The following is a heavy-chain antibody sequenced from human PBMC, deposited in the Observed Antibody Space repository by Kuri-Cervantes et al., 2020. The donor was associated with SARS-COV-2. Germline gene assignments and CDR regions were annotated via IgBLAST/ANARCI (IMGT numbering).Heavy chain of an antibody. J-gene: IGHJ4*02. V-gene: IGHV1-69*13. CDR2: IIPIFATS. CDR1: GGTFSRYA. D-gene: IGHD6-19*01. Sequence: SVKVSCKASGGTFSRYALNWVRQAPGQGLEWMGGIIPIFATSNYAQKFQGRVTITADESTSTAYMELSSLRSEDTAVYYCASHRIAMAPHDKWGQGILVTVSS. CDR3: ASHRIAMAPHDK.